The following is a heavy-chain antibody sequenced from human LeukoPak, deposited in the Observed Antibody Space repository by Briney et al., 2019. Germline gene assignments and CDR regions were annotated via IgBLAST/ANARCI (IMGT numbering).Heavy chain of an antibody. Sequence: GRSLRLSCAASGFTFSSYAMSWVRQAPGKGLEWVSAISGSGGSTYYADSVKGRFTISRDNSKNTLYLQMNSLRAEDTAVYYCAKEGSSPGRSTYFDYWGQGTLVTVSS. V-gene: IGHV3-23*01. CDR3: AKEGSSPGRSTYFDY. CDR1: GFTFSSYA. J-gene: IGHJ4*02. CDR2: ISGSGGST. D-gene: IGHD2-2*01.